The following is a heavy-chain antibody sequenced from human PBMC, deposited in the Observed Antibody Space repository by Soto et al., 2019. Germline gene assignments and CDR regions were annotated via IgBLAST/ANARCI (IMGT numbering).Heavy chain of an antibody. V-gene: IGHV1-2*04. CDR3: AASGVAGNGGFDY. D-gene: IGHD6-19*01. CDR1: GYTFTRYH. J-gene: IGHJ4*02. CDR2: INPDSGGT. Sequence: GASVKVSCKASGYTFTRYHMHWVRQAPGQGLEWMGWINPDSGGTNYAQKFQGWVTMTRDTSISTAYIELSRLKSDDTDVYYCAASGVAGNGGFDYLGQGTLVTVSS.